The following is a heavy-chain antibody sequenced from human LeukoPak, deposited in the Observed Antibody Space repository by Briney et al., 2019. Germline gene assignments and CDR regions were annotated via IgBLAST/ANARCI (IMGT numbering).Heavy chain of an antibody. CDR2: ISSSSSYI. Sequence: GGSLRLSCAASGFTFSSYSMNWVRQAPGKGLEWVSSISSSSSYIYYADSVKGRFTISRDNAKNSLYLQMNSLRAEDTAVYYCARASVEMATKFDYWGQGTLVTVSS. CDR1: GFTFSSYS. V-gene: IGHV3-21*01. J-gene: IGHJ4*02. D-gene: IGHD5-24*01. CDR3: ARASVEMATKFDY.